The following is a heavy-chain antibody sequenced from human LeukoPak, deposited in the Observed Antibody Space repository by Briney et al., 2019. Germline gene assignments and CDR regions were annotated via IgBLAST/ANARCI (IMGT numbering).Heavy chain of an antibody. J-gene: IGHJ6*03. Sequence: GGSLRLSCAASGFTFSSYWMSWVRQAPGKGLEWVANIKQDGSEKYYVDSVKGRFTISRDNAKNSLHLQMNSLRAEDTAVYYCARSHSSSWYGYYYYYMDVWGKGTTVTVSS. CDR1: GFTFSSYW. CDR3: ARSHSSSWYGYYYYYMDV. D-gene: IGHD6-13*01. CDR2: IKQDGSEK. V-gene: IGHV3-7*01.